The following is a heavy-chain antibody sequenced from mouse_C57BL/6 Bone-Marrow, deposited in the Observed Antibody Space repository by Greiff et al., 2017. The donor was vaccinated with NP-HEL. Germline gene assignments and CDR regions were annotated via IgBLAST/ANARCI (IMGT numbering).Heavy chain of an antibody. Sequence: VQLQQSGAELVKPGASVKISCKASGYAFRSYWMNWVKQRPGKGLEWIGQIYPGDGDTNYNGKFKGKATLTADKASITASMQLSSLTSEDSAVYFCARDRGNCDDWYFDVWGTGTTVTVSS. D-gene: IGHD4-1*01. J-gene: IGHJ1*03. CDR2: IYPGDGDT. V-gene: IGHV1-80*01. CDR1: GYAFRSYW. CDR3: ARDRGNCDDWYFDV.